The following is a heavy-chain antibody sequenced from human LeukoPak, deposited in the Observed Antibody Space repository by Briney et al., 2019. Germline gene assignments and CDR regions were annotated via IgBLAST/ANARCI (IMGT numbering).Heavy chain of an antibody. D-gene: IGHD1-26*01. J-gene: IGHJ4*02. CDR3: AKGRGSHHY. Sequence: SGGALRLSCAASGFTFSSYAMSWVRQATGKGLEWVSAISGSGGSTYYADSVKGRFTISRDNSKNTLYLQMNSLRAEDTAVYYCAKGRGSHHYWGQGTLVTVSS. V-gene: IGHV3-23*01. CDR1: GFTFSSYA. CDR2: ISGSGGST.